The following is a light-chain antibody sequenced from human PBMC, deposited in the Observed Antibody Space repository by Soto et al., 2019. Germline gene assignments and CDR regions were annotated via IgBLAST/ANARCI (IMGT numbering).Light chain of an antibody. Sequence: QSVLTQPASVSGSPGQSIAISCTGTSSDVGRYDYVSWYQHHPGKAPKLIIHEVSNRPSGVSDRFSGSKSGNTASLTISGLQADDEADYYFSSHTTNITRVGG. CDR3: SSHTTNITR. CDR1: SSDVGRYDY. CDR2: EVS. J-gene: IGLJ2*01. V-gene: IGLV2-14*01.